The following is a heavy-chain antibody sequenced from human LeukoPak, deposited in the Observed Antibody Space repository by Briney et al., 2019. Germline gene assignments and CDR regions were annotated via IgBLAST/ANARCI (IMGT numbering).Heavy chain of an antibody. CDR3: ARTILTGYLSPSWYFDL. CDR1: GGSISSGDYY. Sequence: PSETLSLTCTVSGGSISSGDYYRSWIRQPPGKGLEWLGYIYYSGSTYYNPSLKSRVTISVDTSKNQFSLKLSSVTAADTAVYYCARTILTGYLSPSWYFDLWGRGTLVTVSS. CDR2: IYYSGST. V-gene: IGHV4-30-4*01. J-gene: IGHJ2*01. D-gene: IGHD3-9*01.